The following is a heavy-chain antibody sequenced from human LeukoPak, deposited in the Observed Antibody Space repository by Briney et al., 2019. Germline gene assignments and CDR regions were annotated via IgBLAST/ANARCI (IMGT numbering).Heavy chain of an antibody. CDR1: GFSLSGFW. CDR3: ARTNLFDY. Sequence: PGGSLRLSCVVSGFSLSGFWTSWVRQAPGKGLECVATIKYDGSEKYYVDSVKGRFTISRDNTKNSLFLQMNSLRAEDTATYYCARTNLFDYWGQGTLVTVSS. CDR2: IKYDGSEK. V-gene: IGHV3-7*03. J-gene: IGHJ4*02.